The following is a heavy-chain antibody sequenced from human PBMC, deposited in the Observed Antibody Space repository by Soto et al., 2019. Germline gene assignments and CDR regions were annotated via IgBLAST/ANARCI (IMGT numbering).Heavy chain of an antibody. V-gene: IGHV4-61*01. Sequence: XGTLSLTCTVSGGSVSSGSYYWSWIRQPPGKGLEWIGYIFYSGSTNYNPSLKSRVTISVDTSKNQFSLKLSSVTAADTAVYYCARGAYCSGGNCYEGRWFDPWGQGTLVTVSS. CDR2: IFYSGST. CDR3: ARGAYCSGGNCYEGRWFDP. CDR1: GGSVSSGSYY. D-gene: IGHD2-15*01. J-gene: IGHJ5*02.